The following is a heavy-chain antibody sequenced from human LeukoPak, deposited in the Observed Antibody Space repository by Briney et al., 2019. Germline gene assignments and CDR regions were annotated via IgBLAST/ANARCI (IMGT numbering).Heavy chain of an antibody. CDR3: ASPKMGVDVTFDI. D-gene: IGHD5/OR15-5a*01. CDR2: INTNTGNP. V-gene: IGHV7-4-1*02. Sequence: ASVKVSCKASGYTFTSYAMNWVRQAPGQGLEWMGWINTNTGNPTYAQGFTGRFVFSLDTSVSTAYLQISSLKAEDTAVYYCASPKMGVDVTFDIWGQGTMVTASS. CDR1: GYTFTSYA. J-gene: IGHJ3*02.